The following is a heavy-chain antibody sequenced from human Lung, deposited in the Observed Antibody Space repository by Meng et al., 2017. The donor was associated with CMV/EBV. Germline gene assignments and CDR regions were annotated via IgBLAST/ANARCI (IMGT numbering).Heavy chain of an antibody. V-gene: IGHV3-23*01. J-gene: IGHJ4*02. D-gene: IGHD3-22*01. Sequence: GGSXRLXXAASGFTFSSYAMSWVRQAPGKGLEWVSAISGSGGSTYYADSVKGRFTISRDNSKNTLYLQMNSLRAEDTAVYYCAKSYYDSSGYYYNWGQGTXVTVSS. CDR2: ISGSGGST. CDR3: AKSYYDSSGYYYN. CDR1: GFTFSSYA.